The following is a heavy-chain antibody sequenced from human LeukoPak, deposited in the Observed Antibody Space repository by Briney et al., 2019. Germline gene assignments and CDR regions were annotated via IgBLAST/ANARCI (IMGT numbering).Heavy chain of an antibody. CDR2: ISGSGAVT. V-gene: IGHV3-23*01. D-gene: IGHD6-6*01. Sequence: PGGSLRLSCNASGFIFSSFVMSWVRQAPGKGLEWVSSISGSGAVTYYADSVKGRFTISRDNSMNTLNLQMNSLSVDDTAVYYCAKDFIGYSTSLYWGQGTLL. CDR1: GFIFSSFV. CDR3: AKDFIGYSTSLY. J-gene: IGHJ4*02.